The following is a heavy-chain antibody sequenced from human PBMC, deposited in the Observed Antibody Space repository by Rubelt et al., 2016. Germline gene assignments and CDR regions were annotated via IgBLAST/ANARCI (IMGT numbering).Heavy chain of an antibody. CDR2: MSSDGNDK. D-gene: IGHD6-19*01. CDR3: ATAVADTGEYFQH. CDR1: GFTFSSYA. V-gene: IGHV3-30*04. J-gene: IGHJ1*01. Sequence: QVQLVESGGGVVQPGRSLRLSCAASGFTFSSYAMHWVRQAPGKGLEWVALMSSDGNDKYYPDSVKGRFTISRDNSKNTRYLQMNSLRAEDTSVYYGATAVADTGEYFQHWGQGTLVTVSS.